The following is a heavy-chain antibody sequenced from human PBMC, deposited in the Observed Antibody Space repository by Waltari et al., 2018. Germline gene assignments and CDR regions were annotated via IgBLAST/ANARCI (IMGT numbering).Heavy chain of an antibody. Sequence: QVQLVQSGAEVKKPGASVKVSCKASGYTFTSYYMHWVRQAPGQGLEWMGIINPSGGSTSYAQKFQGRVTMTRDTSTSTVYMELSSLRSEDTAVYYCARDAASITIFGVGQFDYWGQGTLVTVSS. V-gene: IGHV1-46*03. D-gene: IGHD3-3*01. CDR2: INPSGGST. CDR1: GYTFTSYY. CDR3: ARDAASITIFGVGQFDY. J-gene: IGHJ4*02.